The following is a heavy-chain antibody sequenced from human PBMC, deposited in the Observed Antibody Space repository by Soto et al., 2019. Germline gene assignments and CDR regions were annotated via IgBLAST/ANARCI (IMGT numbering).Heavy chain of an antibody. CDR1: GGTFSSYT. J-gene: IGHJ6*03. Sequence: QVQLVQSGAEVKKPGSSVKVSCKASGGTFSSYTITWVRQAPGQGLEWMGRIIPILGIANYAQKFQGRVTITADKSTCTADMELSSLRSEDTAVYYCARDHCSAGSWKPNTIYMEVWGKGTTVTV. CDR2: IIPILGIA. CDR3: ARDHCSAGSWKPNTIYMEV. D-gene: IGHD2-15*01. V-gene: IGHV1-69*08.